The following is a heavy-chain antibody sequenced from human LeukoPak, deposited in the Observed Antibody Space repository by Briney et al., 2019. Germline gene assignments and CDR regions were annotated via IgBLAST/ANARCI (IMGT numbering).Heavy chain of an antibody. V-gene: IGHV3-11*05. CDR2: ISSSSSYT. CDR3: ARDSGSSYYFDY. D-gene: IGHD1-26*01. Sequence: GGSLRLSCAAPGFTFSDYYMSWIRQAPGKGLEWVSYISSSSSYTNYADSVKGRFTISRDNAKNSLYLRMNSLRAEDTAVYYCARDSGSSYYFDYWGQGTLVTVSS. J-gene: IGHJ4*02. CDR1: GFTFSDYY.